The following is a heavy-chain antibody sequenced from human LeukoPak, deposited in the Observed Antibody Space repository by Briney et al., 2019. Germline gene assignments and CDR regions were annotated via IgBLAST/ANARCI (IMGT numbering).Heavy chain of an antibody. CDR2: ISWDGGST. CDR3: ARDSSGYYEFDY. Sequence: GGSLRLSCAASGFTFDDYTMHWVRQAPGKGLEWVSLISWDGGSTYYADSVKGRFTISRDKSKNTLYLQMNSLRAEDTAVYYCARDSSGYYEFDYWGQGTLVTVSS. CDR1: GFTFDDYT. J-gene: IGHJ4*02. D-gene: IGHD3-22*01. V-gene: IGHV3-43*01.